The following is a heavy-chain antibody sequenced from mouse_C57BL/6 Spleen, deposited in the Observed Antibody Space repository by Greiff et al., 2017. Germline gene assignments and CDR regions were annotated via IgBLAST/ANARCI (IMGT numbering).Heavy chain of an antibody. CDR1: GYTFTDYE. CDR3: TKESGILCLDY. CDR2: IDPETGGT. V-gene: IGHV1-15*01. Sequence: QVQLQQSGAELVRPGASVTLSCKASGYTFTDYEMHWVKQTPVHGLEWIGAIDPETGGTAYNQKFKGKAILTADKSSSTAYMELRSLTSEDSAVYYCTKESGILCLDYGGRGTTLTVSS. J-gene: IGHJ2*01. D-gene: IGHD1-1*02.